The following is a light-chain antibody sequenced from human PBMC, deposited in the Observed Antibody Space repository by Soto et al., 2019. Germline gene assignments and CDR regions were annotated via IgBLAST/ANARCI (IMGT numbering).Light chain of an antibody. CDR3: QQYNRYCT. CDR2: DAS. V-gene: IGKV1-5*01. J-gene: IGKJ1*01. Sequence: DIQMTQSPSTLSASVGDRVTITCRASQSISSWLAWYQQKPGKAPKLLIYDASSLESGVPSRFSGSGSGTAFTLSISSLQPDDFATYHCQQYNRYCTFGQGTKVEIK. CDR1: QSISSW.